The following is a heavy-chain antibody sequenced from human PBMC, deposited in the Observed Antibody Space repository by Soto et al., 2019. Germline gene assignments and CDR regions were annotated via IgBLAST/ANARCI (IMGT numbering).Heavy chain of an antibody. Sequence: QVQLVESGGGVVQPGRSLRLSCAASGFTFSSYGMHWVRQAPGKGLEWVAVIWYDGSNKYYADSVKGRFTISRDNSKXTLYLQXXXLXXXDTAVYYCARGRYSSSWLDYWGQGTLVTVSS. CDR1: GFTFSSYG. V-gene: IGHV3-33*01. D-gene: IGHD6-13*01. CDR2: IWYDGSNK. CDR3: ARGRYSSSWLDY. J-gene: IGHJ4*02.